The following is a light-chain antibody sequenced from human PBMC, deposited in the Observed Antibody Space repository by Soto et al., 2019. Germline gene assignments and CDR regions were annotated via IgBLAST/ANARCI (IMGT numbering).Light chain of an antibody. J-gene: IGKJ5*01. CDR3: QQRSNWPL. CDR1: QSVSRAS. V-gene: IGKV3D-20*02. Sequence: IVLTQSPGTLSLSPGERATVYCRVSQSVSRASLAWYHQRPGQAPRLLIYGASNRATGVPDRFSGGGSGTDFTLTISILEPEDLGVYYCQQRSNWPLFGQGTRLEIK. CDR2: GAS.